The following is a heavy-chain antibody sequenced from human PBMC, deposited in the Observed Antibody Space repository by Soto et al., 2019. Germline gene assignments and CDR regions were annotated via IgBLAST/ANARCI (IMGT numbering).Heavy chain of an antibody. J-gene: IGHJ4*02. CDR2: INTDGSGT. CDR1: GFTFSDYW. V-gene: IGHV3-74*01. Sequence: EVQLVESGGDLVQPGGSLRLSCAASGFTFSDYWMHWVRQVPGKGLVWVSRINTDGSGTSYADFVKGRFTISRDNAKNTLYLQMNSLSADDTAVYYSATLQLAGPDYWGQGTLVTVSS. CDR3: ATLQLAGPDY. D-gene: IGHD6-19*01.